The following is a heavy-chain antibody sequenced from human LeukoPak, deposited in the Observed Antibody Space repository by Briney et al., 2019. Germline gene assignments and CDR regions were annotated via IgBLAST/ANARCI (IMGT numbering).Heavy chain of an antibody. CDR2: MYYSGST. V-gene: IGHV4-39*01. J-gene: IGHJ3*02. Sequence: AAETLCLTCIVSGVTISRSSYYWGWMRQPPGKGLEWIGSMYYSGSTYYNPSLKSRITISVDTSKKQFSLKLTSVTAADTAVYYCARHMPYDSSGYYLGYDAFDIWGQGTMVTVSS. CDR3: ARHMPYDSSGYYLGYDAFDI. CDR1: GVTISRSSYY. D-gene: IGHD3-22*01.